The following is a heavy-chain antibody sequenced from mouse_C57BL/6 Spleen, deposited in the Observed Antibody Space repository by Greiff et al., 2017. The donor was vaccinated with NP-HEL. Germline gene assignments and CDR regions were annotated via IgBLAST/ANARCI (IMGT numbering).Heavy chain of an antibody. CDR3: ARDFNYYYGSSPT. Sequence: DVKLQESGPGLVKPSQSLSLTCSVTGYSITSGYYWNWIRQFPGNKLEWMGYISYDGSNNYNPSLKNRISITRDTSKNQFFLKLNSVTTEDTATYYCARDFNYYYGSSPTWGTGTTVTVSS. CDR2: ISYDGSN. J-gene: IGHJ1*03. V-gene: IGHV3-6*01. CDR1: GYSITSGYY. D-gene: IGHD1-1*01.